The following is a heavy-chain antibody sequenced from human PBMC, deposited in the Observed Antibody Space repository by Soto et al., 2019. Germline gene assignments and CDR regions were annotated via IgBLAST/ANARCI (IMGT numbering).Heavy chain of an antibody. CDR3: ARLGRYGDYAGVDS. V-gene: IGHV4-30-4*01. CDR1: GGSISSGDYY. D-gene: IGHD4-17*01. Sequence: PSETLSLTCTVSGGSISSGDYYWSWIRQPPGKGLEWIGYIYYSGSTYYNPSLKSRVTISVDTSKSQFSLKLSSVTAADTAVYYCARLGRYGDYAGVDSWGQGTLVTVSS. J-gene: IGHJ4*02. CDR2: IYYSGST.